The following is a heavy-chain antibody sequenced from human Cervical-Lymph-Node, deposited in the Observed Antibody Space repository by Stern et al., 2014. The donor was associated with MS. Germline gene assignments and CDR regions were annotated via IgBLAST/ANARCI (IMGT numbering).Heavy chain of an antibody. D-gene: IGHD4-17*01. J-gene: IGHJ4*02. CDR1: GFTFSTYA. CDR2: ISDSGGST. V-gene: IGHV3-23*04. CDR3: TKETTNDY. Sequence: EVQLVESGGGLVQPGGSLRLSCAASGFTFSTYAMSWVRQAPGKGLEWVSRISDSGGSTNYADSAKGRFTISRDNFKNTLYLQMNSLRADDTAVYYCTKETTNDYWGQGTLVTVSS.